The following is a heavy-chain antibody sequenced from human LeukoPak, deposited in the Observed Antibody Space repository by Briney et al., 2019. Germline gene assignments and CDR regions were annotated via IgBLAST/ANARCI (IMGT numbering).Heavy chain of an antibody. D-gene: IGHD3-16*01. V-gene: IGHV3-66*01. CDR2: IYSGGST. CDR1: GFTVSSNY. J-gene: IGHJ4*02. CDR3: VKMSQRQGGFDY. Sequence: GGSLRLSCAASGFTVSSNYMSWVRQAPGKGLEWVSVIYSGGSTYYADSVKGRFTISRDNSKNTLYLQMNSLRAEDTAVYYCVKMSQRQGGFDYWGQGALVTVSS.